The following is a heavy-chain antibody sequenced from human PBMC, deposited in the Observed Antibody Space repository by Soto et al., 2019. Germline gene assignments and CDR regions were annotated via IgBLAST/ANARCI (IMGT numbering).Heavy chain of an antibody. Sequence: GGSLRLSCAASGFTFSSYTMSWVRQAPGKGLEWVSTISGSGSSTYSADSVKGRFTISRDNSKYTLYLQMNSLRVEDTAIYYCAKAWGIDYWGQGPLVTVSS. D-gene: IGHD7-27*01. J-gene: IGHJ4*02. V-gene: IGHV3-23*01. CDR1: GFTFSSYT. CDR3: AKAWGIDY. CDR2: ISGSGSST.